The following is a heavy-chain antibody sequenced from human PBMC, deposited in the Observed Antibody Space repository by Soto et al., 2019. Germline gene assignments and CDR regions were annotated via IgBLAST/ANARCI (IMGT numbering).Heavy chain of an antibody. J-gene: IGHJ4*02. CDR1: GYTFTENQ. CDR2: IDPKSGDT. Sequence: ASVKVSCKASGYTFTENQIHWLRRAPGQRLEWMGRIDPKSGDTTFAQTYQGRVTMTRDTSSNTAYMELSSLRSEDTAVYYCASSPGLKLGTDDYWGQGTLVTVSS. CDR3: ASSPGLKLGTDDY. V-gene: IGHV1-2*02. D-gene: IGHD7-27*01.